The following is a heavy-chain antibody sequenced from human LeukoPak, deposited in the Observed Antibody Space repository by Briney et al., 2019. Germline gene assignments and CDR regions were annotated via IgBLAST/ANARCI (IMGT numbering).Heavy chain of an antibody. CDR1: GGSFSGYY. D-gene: IGHD1-1*01. Sequence: SETLSLTCAVYGGSFSGYYWSWIRQPPGKGLEWIGYIYYSGSTNYNPSLKSRVTISVDTSKNQFSLKLSSVTAADTAVYYCARTTGMDVWGQGTTVTVSS. CDR3: ARTTGMDV. V-gene: IGHV4-59*01. J-gene: IGHJ6*02. CDR2: IYYSGST.